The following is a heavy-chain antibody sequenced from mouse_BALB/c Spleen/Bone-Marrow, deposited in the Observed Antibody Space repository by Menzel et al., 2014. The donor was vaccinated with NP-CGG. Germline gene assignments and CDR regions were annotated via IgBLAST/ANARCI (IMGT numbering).Heavy chain of an antibody. CDR2: INPDSSTI. D-gene: IGHD2-3*01. CDR1: GFDFRRYW. V-gene: IGHV4-1*02. Sequence: EVKLLESGGGLVQPGGSLKLSCAASGFDFRRYWMSWVRQAPGKGLEWIGEINPDSSTINYAPSLKDKFIISRDNAKNTLYLQMSKVRSEDTALYYCARLGYYGYFDHWGQGTTLTVSS. J-gene: IGHJ2*01. CDR3: ARLGYYGYFDH.